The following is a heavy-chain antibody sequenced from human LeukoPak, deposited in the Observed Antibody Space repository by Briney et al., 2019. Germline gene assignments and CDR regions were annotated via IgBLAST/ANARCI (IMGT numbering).Heavy chain of an antibody. Sequence: SETVSLTCAVYGGSFSGYYWSWIRQPPGKGLEWIGEINHSGSTNYNPSLKSRVTISVDTSKNQFSLKLSSVTAADTAVYYCARAPYSSSPGTGWFDPWGQGTLVTVSS. D-gene: IGHD6-13*01. CDR1: GGSFSGYY. CDR3: ARAPYSSSPGTGWFDP. J-gene: IGHJ5*02. V-gene: IGHV4-34*01. CDR2: INHSGST.